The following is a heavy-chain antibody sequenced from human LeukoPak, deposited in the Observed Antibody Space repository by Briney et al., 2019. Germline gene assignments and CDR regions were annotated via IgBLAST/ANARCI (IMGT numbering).Heavy chain of an antibody. CDR2: ISGSGGST. CDR3: ATRFGLDYYYYYMDV. Sequence: GGSLRLSCAASGFTFSSYGMSWVRQAPGKGLEWVSDISGSGGSTYYADSVRGRFTISRDNSKNTLSLQMTSLRADDTAVYYCATRFGLDYYYYYMDVWGKGTTVTVSS. D-gene: IGHD3-10*01. CDR1: GFTFSSYG. V-gene: IGHV3-23*01. J-gene: IGHJ6*03.